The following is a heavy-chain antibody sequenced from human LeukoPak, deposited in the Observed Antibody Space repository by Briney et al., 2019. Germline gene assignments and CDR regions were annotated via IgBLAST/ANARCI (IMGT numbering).Heavy chain of an antibody. Sequence: GRSLRLSCAASGFTFSSYAMHWVRQAPGKGLEWVAVISYDGSNKYYADSVKGRFTISRDNSKNTLYLQMNILRAEDTAVYYCARDDSGSYGWYFDYWGQGTLVTVSS. CDR1: GFTFSSYA. D-gene: IGHD1-26*01. CDR3: ARDDSGSYGWYFDY. J-gene: IGHJ4*02. CDR2: ISYDGSNK. V-gene: IGHV3-30-3*01.